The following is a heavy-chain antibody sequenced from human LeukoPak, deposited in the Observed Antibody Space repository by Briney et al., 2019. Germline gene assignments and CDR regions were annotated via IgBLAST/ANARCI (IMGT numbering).Heavy chain of an antibody. CDR2: INHSGST. V-gene: IGHV4-34*01. CDR1: GGSFSGYY. CDR3: ARVRYSSSFYYYYGMDV. D-gene: IGHD6-13*01. J-gene: IGHJ6*02. Sequence: SSETLSLTCAVYGGSFSGYYWSWIRQPPGKGLEWIGEINHSGSTNYNPSLKSRVTISVDTSKNQFSLKLSSVTAADTAVYYCARVRYSSSFYYYYGMDVWGQGTTVTVSS.